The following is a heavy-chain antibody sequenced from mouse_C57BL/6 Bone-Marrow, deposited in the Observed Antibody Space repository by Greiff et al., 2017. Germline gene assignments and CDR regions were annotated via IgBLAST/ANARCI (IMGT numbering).Heavy chain of an antibody. CDR1: GFTFSSYG. CDR2: ISSGGSYT. D-gene: IGHD2-4*01. CDR3: ARHGGLRPLDY. J-gene: IGHJ2*01. V-gene: IGHV5-6*01. Sequence: EVKVVESGGDLVKPGGSLKLSCAASGFTFSSYGMSWVRQTPDKMLEWVATISSGGSYTYYPDSVKGRFTISRDNAKNTLYLQMSSLKSEDTAMYYCARHGGLRPLDYWGQGTTRTVSS.